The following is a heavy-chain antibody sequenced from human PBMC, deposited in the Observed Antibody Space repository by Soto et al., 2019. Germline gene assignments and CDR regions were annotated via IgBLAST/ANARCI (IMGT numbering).Heavy chain of an antibody. CDR3: ARTPYGANFDY. J-gene: IGHJ4*02. CDR2: IYYSGST. D-gene: IGHD4-17*01. CDR1: GGSISSYY. Sequence: SETLSLTCTVSGGSISSYYWSWIRQPPGKGLEWIGYIYYSGSTNYNPSLKSRVTISVDTSKNQFSLKLSSVTAADTAVYYCARTPYGANFDYWGQGTLGTVSS. V-gene: IGHV4-59*01.